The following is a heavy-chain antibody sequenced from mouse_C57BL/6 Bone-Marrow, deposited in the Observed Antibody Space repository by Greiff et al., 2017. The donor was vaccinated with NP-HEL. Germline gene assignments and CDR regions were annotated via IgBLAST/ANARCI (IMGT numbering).Heavy chain of an antibody. J-gene: IGHJ2*01. Sequence: QVQLQQSGAELVKPGASVKLSCKASGYTFTSYWITWVKQRPGQGLEWIGDIYPGSGSTNYNEKFKSKATLTVDTSSSTAYMQLSSLTSEDSAVDYCAKEAYYSNYDFDDWGQGTTLTVSS. V-gene: IGHV1-55*01. CDR1: GYTFTSYW. D-gene: IGHD2-5*01. CDR2: IYPGSGST. CDR3: AKEAYYSNYDFDD.